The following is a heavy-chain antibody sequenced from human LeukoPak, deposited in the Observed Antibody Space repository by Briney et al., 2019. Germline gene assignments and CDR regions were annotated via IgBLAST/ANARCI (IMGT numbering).Heavy chain of an antibody. CDR1: GFTFSSYA. CDR2: ISGSGGST. Sequence: GGSLRLSCAASGFTFSSYAMSWVRQAPGKGLEWVSAISGSGGSTYYADSVKGRFTISRDNSKNTLYLQMNSLRAEDTAVYYCARDPITYYYDSSGYYEGYWGQGTLVTVSS. J-gene: IGHJ4*02. D-gene: IGHD3-22*01. V-gene: IGHV3-23*01. CDR3: ARDPITYYYDSSGYYEGY.